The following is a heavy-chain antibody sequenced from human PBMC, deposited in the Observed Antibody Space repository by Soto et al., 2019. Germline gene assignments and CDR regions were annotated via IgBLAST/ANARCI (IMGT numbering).Heavy chain of an antibody. D-gene: IGHD2-15*01. CDR3: ATLPPRIVVVVLPIPS. CDR2: VYHTGST. J-gene: IGHJ4*02. V-gene: IGHV4-4*02. CDR1: GGSISSTNW. Sequence: QVQLQQSGPRLARPSGTLSLTCVVSGGSISSTNWWTWVRQTPGKGLEWIGEVYHTGSTKYNPSLKKRVTISLDKSNNQFSLTLKSVTAAATAVYYCATLPPRIVVVVLPIPSWGQGTLVTVSS.